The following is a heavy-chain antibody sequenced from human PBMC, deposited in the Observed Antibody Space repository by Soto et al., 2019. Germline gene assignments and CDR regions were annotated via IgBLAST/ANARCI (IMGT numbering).Heavy chain of an antibody. CDR2: ISAYNGNT. D-gene: IGHD2-15*01. CDR3: ARDMSKVVEDGVFDY. Sequence: QVRLVQSGAEMKKPGASVKVSCKASGYTFTSYGISWVRQAPGQGLEWMGWISAYNGNTNYAQKLQGRVTMTTDTSTSTAYMELRSLRSDDTAVYYCARDMSKVVEDGVFDYWGQGTLVTVSS. CDR1: GYTFTSYG. J-gene: IGHJ4*02. V-gene: IGHV1-18*01.